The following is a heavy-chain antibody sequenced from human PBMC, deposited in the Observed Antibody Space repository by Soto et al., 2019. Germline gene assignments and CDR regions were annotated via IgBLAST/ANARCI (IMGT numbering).Heavy chain of an antibody. J-gene: IGHJ5*02. CDR3: ARSPRRRDNWFDP. Sequence: GESLKISCKGSGYSFTSYWIGWVRQMPGKGLEWMGIIYPGDSDTRYTPSFQGQVTISADKSISTAYLQWSSLKASDTAMYYCARSPRRRDNWFDPWGQGTLVTVSS. CDR2: IYPGDSDT. V-gene: IGHV5-51*01. CDR1: GYSFTSYW.